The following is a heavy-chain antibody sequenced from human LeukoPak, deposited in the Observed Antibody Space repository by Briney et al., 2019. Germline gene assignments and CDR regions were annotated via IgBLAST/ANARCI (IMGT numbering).Heavy chain of an antibody. J-gene: IGHJ4*02. V-gene: IGHV4-34*01. CDR2: INHSGST. D-gene: IGHD3-22*01. Sequence: PSETLSLTCAVYGGSFSGYYWSWIRQPPGKGLEWIREINHSGSTNYNPSLKSRVTISVDTSKNQFSLKLSSVTAADTAVYYCARGPAYYYDSSGYFIDYRGQGTLVTVSS. CDR1: GGSFSGYY. CDR3: ARGPAYYYDSSGYFIDY.